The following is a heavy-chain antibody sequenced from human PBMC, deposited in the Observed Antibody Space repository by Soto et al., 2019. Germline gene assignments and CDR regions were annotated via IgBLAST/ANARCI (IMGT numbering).Heavy chain of an antibody. CDR2: VYYTGDS. Sequence: SETLSLTCTVSGGSIGTSTDYWGWIRQSPGKGLEWIGSVYYTGDSYYNPSLRSRVTISIDTSKNQFSLKLSSVTAADTAVYYCARGHGSGSYPDYYYGMDVWGQGTTVTVSS. V-gene: IGHV4-39*01. CDR3: ARGHGSGSYPDYYYGMDV. D-gene: IGHD3-10*01. CDR1: GGSIGTSTDY. J-gene: IGHJ6*02.